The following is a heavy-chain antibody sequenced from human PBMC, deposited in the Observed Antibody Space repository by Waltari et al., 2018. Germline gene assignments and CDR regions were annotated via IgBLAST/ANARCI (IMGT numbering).Heavy chain of an antibody. D-gene: IGHD4-17*01. J-gene: IGHJ4*02. CDR3: ARRGYGDYLYYFDY. V-gene: IGHV4-38-2*01. CDR2: IYHSGSI. Sequence: QVQLQESGPGLVKPSETLSLTCAVSGYSISSGYYWGWIRQPPGKGLEWIGSIYHSGSIDYNPSLKSRVTISVDTSKNQFSLKLSSVTAADTAVYYCARRGYGDYLYYFDYWGQGTLVTVSS. CDR1: GYSISSGYY.